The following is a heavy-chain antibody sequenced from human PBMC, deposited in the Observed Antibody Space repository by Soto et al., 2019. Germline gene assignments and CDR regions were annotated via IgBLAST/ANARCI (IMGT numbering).Heavy chain of an antibody. D-gene: IGHD5-12*01. V-gene: IGHV4-31*03. J-gene: IGHJ5*02. CDR3: ARGVEMATTYPNWFDP. CDR2: IYYSGST. Sequence: SETLSLTCTVSGGSISSGGYYWSWIRQHPGKGLEWIGYIYYSGSTYYNPSLKSRVTISVDTSKNQFSLKLSSVTAADTAVYYCARGVEMATTYPNWFDPWGQGTLVTVSS. CDR1: GGSISSGGYY.